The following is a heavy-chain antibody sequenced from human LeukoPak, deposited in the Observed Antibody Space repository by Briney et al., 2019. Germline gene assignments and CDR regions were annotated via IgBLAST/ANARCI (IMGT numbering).Heavy chain of an antibody. D-gene: IGHD3-3*01. J-gene: IGHJ4*02. CDR2: VYDTGST. CDR1: GDSITNYF. CDR3: ARATYYDFWSGWRD. V-gene: IGHV4-59*01. Sequence: SETLSLTCTVSGDSITNYFWSWIRQSPGKRLQWIGYVYDTGSTNYNPSLKSRVSISIDKSKNQFSLKLRSVTAADTAVYYCARATYYDFWSGWRDWGQGTLVTVSS.